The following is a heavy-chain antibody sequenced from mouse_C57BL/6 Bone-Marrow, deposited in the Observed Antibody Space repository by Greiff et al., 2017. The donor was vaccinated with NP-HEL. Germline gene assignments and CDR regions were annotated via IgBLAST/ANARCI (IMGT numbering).Heavy chain of an antibody. D-gene: IGHD2-5*01. CDR3: ASNSNYASWFAY. CDR2: INPYNGGT. Sequence: VQLQQSGPVLVKPGASVKMSCKASGYTFTDYYMNWVKQSHGKSLEWIGVINPYNGGTSYNQKFKGKATLTVDKSSSTAYMELNSLTSEDSAVYYCASNSNYASWFAYWGQGTLVTVSA. CDR1: GYTFTDYY. V-gene: IGHV1-19*01. J-gene: IGHJ3*01.